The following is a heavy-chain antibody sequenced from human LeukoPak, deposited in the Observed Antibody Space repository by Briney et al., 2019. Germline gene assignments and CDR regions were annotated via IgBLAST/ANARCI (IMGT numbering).Heavy chain of an antibody. D-gene: IGHD2-15*01. CDR3: AKDSCSGGSCYFGLDY. V-gene: IGHV3-23*01. CDR2: ISGSGGST. CDR1: GFTFSSYA. J-gene: IGHJ4*02. Sequence: GGSLRLSCAASGFTFSSYAMSWVRQAPGKGLEWVSAISGSGGSTYYADSVNGRFTISRDNSNNTLYLQMNRLRAEDTAVYYCAKDSCSGGSCYFGLDYWGQGTLVTVSS.